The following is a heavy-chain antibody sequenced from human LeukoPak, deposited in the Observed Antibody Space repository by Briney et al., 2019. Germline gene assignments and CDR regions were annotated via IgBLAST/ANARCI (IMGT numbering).Heavy chain of an antibody. CDR3: ARGGGYCSSTSCHFDY. CDR2: IYHSGST. V-gene: IGHV4-30-2*01. Sequence: PSQTLSLTCAVSGGSISSGGYSWSWIRQPPGKGLEWIGYIYHSGSTYYNPSLKSRVTISVDRSKNQFSLKLSSVTAADTAVCYCARGGGYCSSTSCHFDYWGQGTLVTVSS. J-gene: IGHJ4*02. CDR1: GGSISSGGYS. D-gene: IGHD2-2*01.